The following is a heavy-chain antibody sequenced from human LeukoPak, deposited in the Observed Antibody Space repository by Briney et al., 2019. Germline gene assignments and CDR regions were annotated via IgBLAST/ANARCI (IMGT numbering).Heavy chain of an antibody. D-gene: IGHD1-26*01. J-gene: IGHJ4*02. CDR3: AKDPVPGVVGATYFDY. CDR1: GFVVSSYY. CDR2: IYTNDNT. Sequence: GGSLRLSCAASGFVVSSYYMSWVRQAPGKGLEWVSIIYTNDNTYYADSVKGRFTISRDFSKNTLYLQMDSLRAEDTAVYYCAKDPVPGVVGATYFDYWGQGTLVTVSS. V-gene: IGHV3-53*01.